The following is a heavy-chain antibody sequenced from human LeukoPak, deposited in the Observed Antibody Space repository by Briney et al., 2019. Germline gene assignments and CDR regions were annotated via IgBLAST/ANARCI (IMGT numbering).Heavy chain of an antibody. CDR2: IMTKAEGETT. J-gene: IGHJ4*02. CDR1: GFTFSNVW. D-gene: IGHD3-3*01. Sequence: GGSLRLSCVASGFTFSNVWMNWVRQAPGKGLEWLGRIMTKAEGETTQYAAPADGRFSISRDDSRNTLYLQMNSLKIEGTAVYYCTSRLITTNDFWGQGTLVTVSS. V-gene: IGHV3-15*01. CDR3: TSRLITTNDF.